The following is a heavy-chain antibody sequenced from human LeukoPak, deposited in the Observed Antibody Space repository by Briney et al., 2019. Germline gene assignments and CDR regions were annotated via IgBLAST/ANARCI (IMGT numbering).Heavy chain of an antibody. D-gene: IGHD1-1*01. CDR1: EFTFSSYW. CDR3: ARGTTGSRFYFDF. J-gene: IGHJ4*02. CDR2: INLDGIRT. Sequence: GGSLRLSCAASEFTFSSYWMHWFGQAPGKGLVWFSLINLDGIRTYYADSVKGRFTISRDNAKNMLYLQMNSLRAEDTAVYYCARGTTGSRFYFDFWGQGTLVTVSS. V-gene: IGHV3-74*01.